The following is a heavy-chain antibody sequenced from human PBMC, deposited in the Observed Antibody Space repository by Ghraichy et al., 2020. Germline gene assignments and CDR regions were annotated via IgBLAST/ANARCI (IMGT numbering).Heavy chain of an antibody. CDR2: ISGSGGST. CDR1: GFTFSSYA. D-gene: IGHD3-22*01. V-gene: IGHV3-23*01. J-gene: IGHJ4*02. CDR3: AKDGTYYVSLSY. Sequence: GESLNISCAASGFTFSSYAMSWVRQAPGKGLEWVSAISGSGGSTYYADSVKGRFTISRDNSKNTLYLQMNSLRAEDTAVYYCAKDGTYYVSLSYWGQGTLVTVSS.